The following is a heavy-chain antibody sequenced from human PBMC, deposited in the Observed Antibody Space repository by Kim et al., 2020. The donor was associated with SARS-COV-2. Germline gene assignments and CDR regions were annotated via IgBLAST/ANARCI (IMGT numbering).Heavy chain of an antibody. CDR3: TGAHDAIHFGNYFD. J-gene: IGHJ4*01. D-gene: IGHD3-10*01. V-gene: IGHV3-23*05. Sequence: GGSLRLSCVASGFSFSSHDLNWVRQAPGKGLEWVLGIYSSGSAKYFADVANGRSTVIDNNSKNLLFIKINSLRADATVYYYWTGAHDAIHFGNYFD. CDR2: IYSSGSAK. CDR1: GFSFSSHD.